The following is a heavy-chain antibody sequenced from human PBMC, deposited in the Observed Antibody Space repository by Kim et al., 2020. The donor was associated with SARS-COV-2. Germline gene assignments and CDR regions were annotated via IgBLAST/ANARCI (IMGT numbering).Heavy chain of an antibody. CDR3: ASPGLPTVTMSNIADGMDV. CDR2: IKQDGSEK. D-gene: IGHD4-17*01. V-gene: IGHV3-7*03. Sequence: GGSLRLSCAASGFTFSSYWMSWVRQAPGKGLEWVANIKQDGSEKYYVDSVKGRFTISRDNAKNSLYLQMNSLRAEDTAVYYCASPGLPTVTMSNIADGMDVWGQGTTVTVSS. J-gene: IGHJ6*02. CDR1: GFTFSSYW.